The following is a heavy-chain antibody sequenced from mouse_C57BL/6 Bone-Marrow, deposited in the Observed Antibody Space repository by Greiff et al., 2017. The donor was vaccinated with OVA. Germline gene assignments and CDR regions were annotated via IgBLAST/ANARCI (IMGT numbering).Heavy chain of an antibody. CDR1: GFSLSTFGMG. Sequence: QVQLKESGPGILQPSQTLSLTCSFSGFSLSTFGMGVGWIRQPSGKGLEWLAHIWWDDDKYYNPALKSRLTISKDTSKNQVFLKIANVDTADTATYYCARIWYYGSSYNWYFDVWGTGTTVTVSS. D-gene: IGHD1-1*01. J-gene: IGHJ1*03. CDR2: IWWDDDK. CDR3: ARIWYYGSSYNWYFDV. V-gene: IGHV8-8*01.